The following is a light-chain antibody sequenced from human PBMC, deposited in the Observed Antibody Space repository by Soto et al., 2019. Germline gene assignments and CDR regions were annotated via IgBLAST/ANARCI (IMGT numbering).Light chain of an antibody. CDR1: QDVTTN. Sequence: EISMTQFPAILSASPGGGATLSCRAAQDVTTNFAWYQLRRGQPPRLLIYGASTRATGIPARFSGSGSGTEFTLTISSLQSEDFAVYYCQQGGTFGQGTKVDIK. V-gene: IGKV3D-15*01. CDR2: GAS. J-gene: IGKJ1*01. CDR3: QQGGT.